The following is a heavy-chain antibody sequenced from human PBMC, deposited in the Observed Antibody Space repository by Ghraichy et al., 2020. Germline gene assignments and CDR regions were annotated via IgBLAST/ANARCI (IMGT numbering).Heavy chain of an antibody. CDR1: GGSFSGYY. Sequence: SETLSLTCAVYGGSFSGYYWSWIRQPPGKGLEWIGEINHSGSTNYNPSLKSRVTISVDTSKNQFSLKLSSVTAADTAVYYCARFYGSGSYRTLNWFDPWGQGTLVTVSS. D-gene: IGHD3-10*01. CDR3: ARFYGSGSYRTLNWFDP. J-gene: IGHJ5*02. CDR2: INHSGST. V-gene: IGHV4-34*01.